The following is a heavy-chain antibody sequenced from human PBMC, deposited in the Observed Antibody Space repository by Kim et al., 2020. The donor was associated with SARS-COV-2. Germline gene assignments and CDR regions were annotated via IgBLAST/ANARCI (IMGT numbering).Heavy chain of an antibody. J-gene: IGHJ6*02. D-gene: IGHD6-13*01. CDR1: GGTFSSYA. CDR2: IIPIFGTA. CDR3: ARGGGEYSSSWYTGWEYYYYYYGMDV. Sequence: SVKVSCKASGGTFSSYAISWVRQAPGQGLEWMGGIIPIFGTANYAQKFQGRVTITADESTSTAYMELSSLRSEDTAVYYCARGGGEYSSSWYTGWEYYYYYYGMDVWGQGTTVTVSS. V-gene: IGHV1-69*13.